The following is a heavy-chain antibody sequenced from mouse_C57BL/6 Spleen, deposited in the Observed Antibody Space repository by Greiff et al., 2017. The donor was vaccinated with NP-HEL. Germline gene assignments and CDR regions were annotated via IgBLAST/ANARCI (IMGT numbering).Heavy chain of an antibody. J-gene: IGHJ1*03. Sequence: ESGPGLVKPSQSLSLTCSVTGYSITSGYYWNWIRQFPGNKLEWMGYISYDGSNNYNPSLKNRISITRDTSKNQFFLKLNSVTTEDTATYYCAREGNYYGSSPYFDVWGTGTTVTVSS. CDR3: AREGNYYGSSPYFDV. CDR2: ISYDGSN. V-gene: IGHV3-6*01. CDR1: GYSITSGYY. D-gene: IGHD1-1*01.